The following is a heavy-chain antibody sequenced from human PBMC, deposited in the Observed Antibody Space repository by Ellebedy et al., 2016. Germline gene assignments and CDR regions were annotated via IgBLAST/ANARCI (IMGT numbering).Heavy chain of an antibody. J-gene: IGHJ4*02. Sequence: SETLSLTCAVSGDSVSSNSAAWSWIRQSPSRGLEWLGRTYYRSKWYNNYAMSVKSRITIDPDTSKNQFSLQLKSVTPDDTAIYYCARVYCSAAGCAGGFGHWGQGTLVTVSS. CDR2: TYYRSKWYN. CDR3: ARVYCSAAGCAGGFGH. D-gene: IGHD2-15*01. CDR1: GDSVSSNSAA. V-gene: IGHV6-1*01.